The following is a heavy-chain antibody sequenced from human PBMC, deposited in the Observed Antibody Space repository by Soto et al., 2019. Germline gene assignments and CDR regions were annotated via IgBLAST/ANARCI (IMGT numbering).Heavy chain of an antibody. D-gene: IGHD1-26*01. CDR2: MTGTT. J-gene: IGHJ4*02. Sequence: PGGSLRLSCAASGFTFSSYAMSWVRQAPGKGLEWVSTMTGTTYYAGSVKGRFTVSRDNSKNTLYLQMNSLRAEDTAVYFCARYSGKYQGPIDYWGQGTLVTVSS. CDR1: GFTFSSYA. V-gene: IGHV3-23*01. CDR3: ARYSGKYQGPIDY.